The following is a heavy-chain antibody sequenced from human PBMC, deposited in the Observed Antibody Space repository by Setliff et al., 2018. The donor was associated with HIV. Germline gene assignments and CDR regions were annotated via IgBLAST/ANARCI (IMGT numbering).Heavy chain of an antibody. Sequence: PSETLSLTCTVSGGSISSSSYYWGWIRQPPGKGLEWIGSIYYSGSTYYNPYLKSRVTISVDTSKNQFSMKLSSVTAADTAVYYCARSPRIGVAGEFEYWGQGTLVTVSS. J-gene: IGHJ4*02. CDR2: IYYSGST. V-gene: IGHV4-39*01. D-gene: IGHD6-19*01. CDR3: ARSPRIGVAGEFEY. CDR1: GGSISSSSYY.